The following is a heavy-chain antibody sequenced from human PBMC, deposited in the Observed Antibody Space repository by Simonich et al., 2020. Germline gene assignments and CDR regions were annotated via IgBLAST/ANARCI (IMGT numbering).Heavy chain of an antibody. V-gene: IGHV4-34*01. CDR3: ARHTVKSIAATNYYYGMDV. Sequence: QVQLQQWGAGLLKPSETLSLTCAVYGGSFSGYYWSWIRQPPGKGLGWIGEINHSGSTNYNPSHKSRVTISVDTSKNQFSLKLSSVTAADTAVYYCARHTVKSIAATNYYYGMDVWGQGTTVTVSS. CDR2: INHSGST. D-gene: IGHD6-13*01. CDR1: GGSFSGYY. J-gene: IGHJ6*02.